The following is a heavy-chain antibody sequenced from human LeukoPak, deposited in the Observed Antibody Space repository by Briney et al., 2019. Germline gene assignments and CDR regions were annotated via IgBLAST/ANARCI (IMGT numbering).Heavy chain of an antibody. CDR3: VVGGGIY. CDR2: ISSDGTNT. J-gene: IGHJ4*02. D-gene: IGHD1-26*01. V-gene: IGHV3-74*03. Sequence: TGGSLRLSCAASGFTLSNDWTHWVRQAPGKGLVWVSRISSDGTNTLYADSVKGRFTISRDNARNTLHLQMDSLRADGTAVYYCVVGGGIYWGQGTLVTVS. CDR1: GFTLSNDW.